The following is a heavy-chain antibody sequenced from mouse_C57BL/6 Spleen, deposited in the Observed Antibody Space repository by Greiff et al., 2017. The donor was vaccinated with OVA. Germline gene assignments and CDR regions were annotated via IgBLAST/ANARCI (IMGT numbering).Heavy chain of an antibody. CDR1: GFTFSSYA. CDR2: ISSGGDYI. V-gene: IGHV5-9-1*02. D-gene: IGHD1-1*01. J-gene: IGHJ4*01. Sequence: EVMLVESGEGLVKPGGSLKLSCAASGFTFSSYAMSWVRQTPEKRLEWVAYISSGGDYIYYADTVKGRFTISRDNARNTLYLQMSSLKSEDTAMYYCTRDGDYYGSSYGYAMDYWGQGTSVTVSS. CDR3: TRDGDYYGSSYGYAMDY.